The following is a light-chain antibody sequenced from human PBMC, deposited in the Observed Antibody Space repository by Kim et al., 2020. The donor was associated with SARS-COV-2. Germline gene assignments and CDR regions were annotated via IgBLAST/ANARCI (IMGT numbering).Light chain of an antibody. J-gene: IGLJ2*01. Sequence: SSELTQDPAVSVALGQTVTITCQGDSLRLYYASWYQQKPGQAPQLVIYGKNSRPSGIPDRFSGSSSGNPASLIIPGAQAEDEADYYCNSRDNSGYYVVFGGGTQLTVL. CDR1: SLRLYY. CDR2: GKN. CDR3: NSRDNSGYYVV. V-gene: IGLV3-19*01.